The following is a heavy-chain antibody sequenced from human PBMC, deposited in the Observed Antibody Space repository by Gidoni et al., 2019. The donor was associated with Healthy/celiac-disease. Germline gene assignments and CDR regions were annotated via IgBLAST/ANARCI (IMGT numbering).Heavy chain of an antibody. Sequence: QVQLVESGGGVVQPGRSLRLSCAASGFTFSSYGMHWVRQRPGKGLEWVAVRSYDGGKKYYADSVKGRFTISRDNSKNTLYLQMNSLRAEDTAVYYCAKDYSYCSGGSCYLFDYWGQGTLVTVSS. J-gene: IGHJ4*02. D-gene: IGHD2-15*01. CDR1: GFTFSSYG. V-gene: IGHV3-30*18. CDR3: AKDYSYCSGGSCYLFDY. CDR2: RSYDGGKK.